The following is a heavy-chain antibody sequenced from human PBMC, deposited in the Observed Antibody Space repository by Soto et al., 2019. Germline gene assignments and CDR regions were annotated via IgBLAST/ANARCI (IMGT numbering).Heavy chain of an antibody. J-gene: IGHJ4*02. CDR3: ATNDVDTAMIPPTFDY. V-gene: IGHV3-7*01. CDR1: GFTFSSYW. CDR2: IRQDGSEK. D-gene: IGHD5-18*01. Sequence: PGGSLRLSCAASGFTFSSYWMSWVRQAPGKGLEWVANIRQDGSEKYYVDSVKGRFTISRDNAKNSLYLQMNSLRAEDTAVYYCATNDVDTAMIPPTFDYWGQGTLVTVS.